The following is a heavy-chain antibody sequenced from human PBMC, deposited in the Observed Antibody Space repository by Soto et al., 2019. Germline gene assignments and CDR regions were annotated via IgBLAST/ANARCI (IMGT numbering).Heavy chain of an antibody. CDR1: GGTLRNYG. D-gene: IGHD4-17*01. V-gene: IGHV1-69*12. J-gene: IGHJ6*02. CDR3: SRGDATKIVVTTYYGMDV. Sequence: QVQLVQSGAEVKKPGSSVRVSCKASGGTLRNYGISWVRQAPGQGLEWMGGIIPVFGTANYAQKFQGRVTXXAXXSKSTVYMDVTSLRSEDTAVYYCSRGDATKIVVTTYYGMDVWGQGTTVTVSS. CDR2: IIPVFGTA.